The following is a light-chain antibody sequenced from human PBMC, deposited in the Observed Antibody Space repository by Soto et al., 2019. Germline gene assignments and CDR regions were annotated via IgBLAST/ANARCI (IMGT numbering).Light chain of an antibody. V-gene: IGKV3-15*01. CDR1: QNVYNN. J-gene: IGKJ4*01. CDR2: DAS. CDR3: QQCRNWPLT. Sequence: EIVMTSSPATLSVSPGEGATLSCKASQNVYNNLAWYQQRPGQPPRLLIYDASTRATGISARFSGSGYGTEFTLTISSLQSEDFAVYFCQQCRNWPLTFGGGTKVDIK.